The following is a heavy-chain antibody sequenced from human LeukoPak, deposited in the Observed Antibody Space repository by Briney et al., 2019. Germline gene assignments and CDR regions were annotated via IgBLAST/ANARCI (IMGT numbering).Heavy chain of an antibody. CDR1: GFTFSSYA. CDR2: ITGSGGGT. Sequence: GGSLRLSCAASGFTFSSYAMTWLRQAPGQGLEWVSTITGSGGGTYYADSVKGRFTVSRDNAKNTLYLQMNSLRADDTAVYYCTRSPSLGGSYWGFDYWGQGTLVTVSS. J-gene: IGHJ4*02. V-gene: IGHV3-23*01. CDR3: TRSPSLGGSYWGFDY. D-gene: IGHD1-26*01.